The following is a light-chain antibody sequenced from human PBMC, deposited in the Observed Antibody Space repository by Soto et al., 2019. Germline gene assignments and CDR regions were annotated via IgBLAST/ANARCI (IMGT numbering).Light chain of an antibody. CDR1: SSNIGAVYN. J-gene: IGLJ1*01. V-gene: IGLV1-40*01. CDR3: QSYDTSLSGYV. Sequence: QRGLTQPPSVPRTPGQRVTLSSTGSSSNIGAVYNLDCYQQLPRTAPKLLIYGINYRRSGVPDRVSGSKSGTSADLAIPRLPPEEEGHYYGQSYDTSLSGYVFGTGSKVTVL. CDR2: GIN.